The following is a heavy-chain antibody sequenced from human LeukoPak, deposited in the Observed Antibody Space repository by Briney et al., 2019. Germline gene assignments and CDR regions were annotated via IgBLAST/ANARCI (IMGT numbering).Heavy chain of an antibody. CDR2: IYYSGST. D-gene: IGHD3-16*01. Sequence: PSETLSLTCTVPGGSISSGGYYWSWIRQHPGTGLEWIGYIYYSGSTKYNPSLKSRVTLSVDTSKNQFSLKLSSVTAADTAVYYCARHAYSFPHYFDYWGQGTLVTVSS. CDR3: ARHAYSFPHYFDY. V-gene: IGHV4-61*08. CDR1: GGSISSGGYY. J-gene: IGHJ4*02.